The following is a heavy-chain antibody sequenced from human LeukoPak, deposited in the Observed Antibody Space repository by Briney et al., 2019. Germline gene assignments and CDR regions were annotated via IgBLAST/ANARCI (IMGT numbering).Heavy chain of an antibody. Sequence: PSETLSLTCAVYGGSFSGYYWSWIRQPPGKGLEWIGEINHSGSTNYNPSLKSRVTISVDTSKNQFSLKLSSVTAADTAVYYCARVGEYCSSTSCFYVDYWGHGTLVTVSS. J-gene: IGHJ4*01. D-gene: IGHD2-2*01. V-gene: IGHV4-34*01. CDR1: GGSFSGYY. CDR2: INHSGST. CDR3: ARVGEYCSSTSCFYVDY.